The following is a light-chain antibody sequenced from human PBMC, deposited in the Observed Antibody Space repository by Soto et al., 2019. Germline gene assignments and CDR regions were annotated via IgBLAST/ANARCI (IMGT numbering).Light chain of an antibody. CDR2: GAS. CDR3: QQFGSSPMYT. Sequence: EIVLTQSPGTLSLSPGERATLSCSASQSISNTNVAWYQQKPGQAPRLLIYGASSRATGIPDRFSGSGSGTDYTLTISRLEPEDFAVYYCQQFGSSPMYTFGQGTKLE. CDR1: QSISNTN. J-gene: IGKJ2*01. V-gene: IGKV3-20*01.